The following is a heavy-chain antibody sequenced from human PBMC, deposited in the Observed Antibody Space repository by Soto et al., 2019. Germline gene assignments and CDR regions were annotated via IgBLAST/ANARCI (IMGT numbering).Heavy chain of an antibody. D-gene: IGHD1-1*01. J-gene: IGHJ4*02. Sequence: SLRLSCAASGFNFSPSTMHWVRQAPGKGLEWVAVISYDGNNKFYADSVKGRFTISRDTSKNTLYLQMNSLRAEDTAVYYCAKELVRHYDFHYWGPGTLVTVSS. CDR3: AKELVRHYDFHY. CDR2: ISYDGNNK. V-gene: IGHV3-30-3*02. CDR1: GFNFSPST.